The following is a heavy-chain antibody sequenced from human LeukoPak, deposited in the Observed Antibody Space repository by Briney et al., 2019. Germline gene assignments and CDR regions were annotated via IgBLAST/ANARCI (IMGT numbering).Heavy chain of an antibody. J-gene: IGHJ4*02. CDR2: INDYTGDS. D-gene: IGHD1-26*01. Sequence: SETLSLTCTVFGGSFTDYFWTWIRHSPGKGLEWIGEINDYTGDSKYNPSLNSRVSISLEKSKNQLSLELSSVTAADTAVYYCARHEGGSYSLFDYWGQGTLVTVSS. CDR3: ARHEGGSYSLFDY. CDR1: GGSFTDYF. V-gene: IGHV4-34*01.